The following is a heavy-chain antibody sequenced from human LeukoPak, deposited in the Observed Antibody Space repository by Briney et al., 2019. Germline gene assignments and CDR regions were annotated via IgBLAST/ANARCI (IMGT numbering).Heavy chain of an antibody. CDR1: GFTFSTYS. CDR3: AREAVQYSSSWYYFDY. Sequence: GGSLRLSCAASGFTFSTYSMNWVRQAPGKGLEWVSFISTSSSYIYYADSVKGRFTISRDNAKNSLYLQMNSLRADDTAVYYCAREAVQYSSSWYYFDYWGQGALVTVSS. V-gene: IGHV3-21*01. J-gene: IGHJ4*02. CDR2: ISTSSSYI. D-gene: IGHD6-13*01.